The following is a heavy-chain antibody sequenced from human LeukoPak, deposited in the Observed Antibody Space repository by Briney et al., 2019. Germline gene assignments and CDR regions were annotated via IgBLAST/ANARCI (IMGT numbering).Heavy chain of an antibody. V-gene: IGHV3-74*01. CDR2: INSDGKTT. Sequence: GSLRLSCAASGFTFSSYWMYWVRQAPGKGLVWVSRINSDGKTTNYADSVKGRFTISRDDSKNTLYLQMNSLRADDTAVYYCAKDLGRYRNNFFDYWGQGNLVTVSS. D-gene: IGHD1-26*01. CDR1: GFTFSSYW. CDR3: AKDLGRYRNNFFDY. J-gene: IGHJ4*02.